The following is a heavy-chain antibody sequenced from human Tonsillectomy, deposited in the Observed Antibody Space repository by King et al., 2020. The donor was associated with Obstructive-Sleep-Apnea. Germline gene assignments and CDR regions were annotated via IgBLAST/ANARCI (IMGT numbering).Heavy chain of an antibody. CDR2: ISSSGSTI. D-gene: IGHD3-22*01. V-gene: IGHV3-11*01. CDR3: AREKADYYDSSGYYYSGNAFDI. Sequence: VQLVESGGGLVKPGGSLRLSCAASGFTFSDYYMSWIRQAPGKGLEWVSYISSSGSTIYYADSVKGRFTISRDNAKNSLYLQMNSLRAEDTAVYYCAREKADYYDSSGYYYSGNAFDIWGQGTMVTVSS. J-gene: IGHJ3*02. CDR1: GFTFSDYY.